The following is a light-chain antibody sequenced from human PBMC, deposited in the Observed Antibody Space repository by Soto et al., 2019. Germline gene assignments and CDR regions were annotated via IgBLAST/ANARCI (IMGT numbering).Light chain of an antibody. CDR2: DDS. CDR3: QVWDDNSDHHV. Sequence: SYELTQISSVSVAPGQTSRISCGGNNIGSKSVHWYQQKPGQAPVVVVYDDSDRPSGIPERFSGSNSGNTATLTISRVEAGDEADYYCQVWDDNSDHHVFGTGTKVTVL. J-gene: IGLJ1*01. V-gene: IGLV3-21*02. CDR1: NIGSKS.